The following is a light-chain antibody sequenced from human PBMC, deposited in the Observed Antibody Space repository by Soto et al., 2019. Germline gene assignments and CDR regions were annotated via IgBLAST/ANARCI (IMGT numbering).Light chain of an antibody. Sequence: QSALTQPASVSGSPGQSITISCTGTNSDVGGYDYVSWFQQYAGKTPKLMIYEVTYRPSGVSNRFSGSKSGDTASLTISGLQAEDEADYYCSSYTSISTLVFGTGTKLTVL. CDR1: NSDVGGYDY. CDR2: EVT. J-gene: IGLJ1*01. V-gene: IGLV2-14*01. CDR3: SSYTSISTLV.